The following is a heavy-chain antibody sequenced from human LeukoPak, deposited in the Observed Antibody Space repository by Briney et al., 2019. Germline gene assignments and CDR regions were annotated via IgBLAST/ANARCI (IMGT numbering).Heavy chain of an antibody. J-gene: IGHJ6*02. V-gene: IGHV3-23*01. Sequence: HTGGSLRLSCAASGFTFSSYVMSWVRQAPGKGLEWVSAISGSGGSTYYADSVKGRCTISRDNSKNTLYLQMNSLRAEDTAVYYCAKRERYFDWLSQAPNQYGMDVWGQGTTVTVSS. CDR3: AKRERYFDWLSQAPNQYGMDV. CDR2: ISGSGGST. CDR1: GFTFSSYV. D-gene: IGHD3-9*01.